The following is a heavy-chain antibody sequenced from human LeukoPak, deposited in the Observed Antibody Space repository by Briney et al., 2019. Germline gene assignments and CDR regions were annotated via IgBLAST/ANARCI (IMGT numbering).Heavy chain of an antibody. CDR2: ISGGGSTI. Sequence: PGGSLRLSCAASGFIFSSYEMNWVRQAPGKGLEWVSYISGGGSTIYYADSVKGRFTISRDNAKNSLYLQMNSLRAEDTAVYYCARGYIAVAGTSDYWGQGTLVTVSS. J-gene: IGHJ4*02. V-gene: IGHV3-48*03. CDR3: ARGYIAVAGTSDY. D-gene: IGHD6-19*01. CDR1: GFIFSSYE.